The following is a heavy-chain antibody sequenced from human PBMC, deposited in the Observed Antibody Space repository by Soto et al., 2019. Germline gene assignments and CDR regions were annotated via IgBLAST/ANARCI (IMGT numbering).Heavy chain of an antibody. V-gene: IGHV3-23*01. CDR2: IRGSGGGT. D-gene: IGHD2-2*01. CDR3: AKRSCSVTNCYFDS. CDR1: GFTFNNYA. J-gene: IGHJ4*02. Sequence: EVQLLESGGGLVQPGGSLRLSCGASGFTFNNYALSWVRQATGKGLEWVSTIRGSGGGTSYAESVKGRFTISRDNSKNTLYLQLDSLTAEDTAVYYCAKRSCSVTNCYFDSWGQGTLVTVSS.